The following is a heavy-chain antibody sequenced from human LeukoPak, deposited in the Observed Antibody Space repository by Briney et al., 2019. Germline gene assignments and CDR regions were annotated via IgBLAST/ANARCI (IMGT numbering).Heavy chain of an antibody. J-gene: IGHJ4*02. D-gene: IGHD3-22*01. Sequence: SVNVSCKASGFTFTSSAMQWVRQARGQRLEWIGWTVVGSGNTNYAQKLQERVTITRDMSTSTAYMELSSLRSEDTAVYYCAADRYDSSGYYHLDYWGQGTLVTVSS. V-gene: IGHV1-58*02. CDR3: AADRYDSSGYYHLDY. CDR1: GFTFTSSA. CDR2: TVVGSGNT.